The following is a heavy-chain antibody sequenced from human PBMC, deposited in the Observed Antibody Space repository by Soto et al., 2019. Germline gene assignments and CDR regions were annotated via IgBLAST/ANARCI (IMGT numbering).Heavy chain of an antibody. CDR1: GFSLSTTGVG. CDR2: IYWDNDK. CDR3: ARSLWLGELH. J-gene: IGHJ4*02. V-gene: IGHV2-5*02. Sequence: QITLKESGPTLVKPTQTLTLTCSFSGFSLSTTGVGVGWIRQSPGKALEWLAIIYWDNDKRYSPSLKSRVTITKGTSKNQVVLTVTNMDPVDTGTYYCARSLWLGELHWGQGALVTVSS. D-gene: IGHD3-10*01.